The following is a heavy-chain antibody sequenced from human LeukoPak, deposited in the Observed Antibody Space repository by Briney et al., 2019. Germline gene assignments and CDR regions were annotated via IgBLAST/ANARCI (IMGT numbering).Heavy chain of an antibody. CDR2: IIQDGSEK. D-gene: IGHD3-3*01. Sequence: GGSLRLFCVASGFTFSSFWMSWVRQAPGKGLEWVAKIIQDGSEKYYVDSVKGRFTISRDNAKNSLYLQMNSLRAEDTAVYYCARDSPGIMIFGVVTPNGGQGTLVTVSS. J-gene: IGHJ4*02. CDR1: GFTFSSFW. CDR3: ARDSPGIMIFGVVTPN. V-gene: IGHV3-7*05.